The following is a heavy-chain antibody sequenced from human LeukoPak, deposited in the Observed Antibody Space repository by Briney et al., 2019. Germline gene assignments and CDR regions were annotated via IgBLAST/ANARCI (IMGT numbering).Heavy chain of an antibody. D-gene: IGHD3-22*01. CDR1: GLTFSSYA. J-gene: IGHJ5*02. Sequence: RGSLRLSCAASGLTFSSYAMHWVRQAPGKGLEWVAVISYDGSNKYYADSVKGRFTISRDNSKNTLYLQMNSLRAEDTAVYYCAREAESMIVVVTINWFDPWGQGTLVTVSS. CDR3: AREAESMIVVVTINWFDP. CDR2: ISYDGSNK. V-gene: IGHV3-30-3*01.